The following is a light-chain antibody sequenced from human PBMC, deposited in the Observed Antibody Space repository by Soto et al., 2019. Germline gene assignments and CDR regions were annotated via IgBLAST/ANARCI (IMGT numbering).Light chain of an antibody. J-gene: IGKJ5*01. CDR3: QQRNYWQVT. Sequence: EVVLTQSPVTLSLSPGERATLSCRASQSVSSYLAWCQQKPGQAPRLLIYDVSNRATGIPARFSGSGSGTDFTLTISSLEPEDFAVYYCQQRNYWQVTFGQGTRLEIK. CDR2: DVS. V-gene: IGKV3-11*01. CDR1: QSVSSY.